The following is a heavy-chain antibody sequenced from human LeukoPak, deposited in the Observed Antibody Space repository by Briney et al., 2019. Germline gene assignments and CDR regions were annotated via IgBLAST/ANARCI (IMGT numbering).Heavy chain of an antibody. V-gene: IGHV1-2*02. CDR2: INPISGGT. J-gene: IGHJ4*02. CDR3: ARDSGERGSGSYLIAY. D-gene: IGHD3-10*01. CDR1: GYTFIGYY. Sequence: ASVKVSCKASGYTFIGYYMHWVRQAPGQGLEWMGWINPISGGTNYAQKFQGRVTMTRDTSISTAYMELSRLTLDDTAVYYCARDSGERGSGSYLIAYWGQGTLVTVSS.